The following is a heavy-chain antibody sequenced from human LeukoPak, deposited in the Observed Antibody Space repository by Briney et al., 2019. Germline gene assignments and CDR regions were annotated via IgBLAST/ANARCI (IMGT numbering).Heavy chain of an antibody. CDR3: ATRRGEN. CDR2: IKEVDSDT. Sequence: GGSLRLSCAASGFTFSTYWMSWVRQAPGKGLEWVALIKEVDSDTYYMDSVRGRFTIFRDSADNSLYLQMNSLRGDDTAVYYCATRRGENWGQGTLVTVSS. V-gene: IGHV3-7*01. J-gene: IGHJ4*02. CDR1: GFTFSTYW.